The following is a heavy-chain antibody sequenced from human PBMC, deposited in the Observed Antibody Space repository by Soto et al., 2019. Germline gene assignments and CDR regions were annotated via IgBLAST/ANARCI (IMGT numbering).Heavy chain of an antibody. D-gene: IGHD5-18*01. CDR2: IIPIFGTA. CDR1: GGTFSSYA. V-gene: IGHV1-69*13. J-gene: IGHJ6*02. CDR3: ARDGGYSYGFAHLDV. Sequence: GASVKVSCKASGGTFSSYAISWVRQAPGQGLEWMGGIIPIFGTANYAQKFQGRVTITADESTSTAYMELSSLRSEDTAVYYCARDGGYSYGFAHLDVWGQGTTVTVSS.